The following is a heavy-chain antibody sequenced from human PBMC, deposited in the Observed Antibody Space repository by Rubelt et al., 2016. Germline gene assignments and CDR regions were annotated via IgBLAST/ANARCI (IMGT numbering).Heavy chain of an antibody. CDR2: INIRGDSA. CDR1: GFTFSSYA. CDR3: ARSRNVYNGVLEY. Sequence: GGGLVQPGGSLRLSCAASGFTFSSYAMGWVRQAPGKGLEWVSGINIRGDSAYDADSVKGRFTISRDNAKDSLFLQMNSLSAEDTAVYYCARSRNVYNGVLEYWGQGILVTVSS. D-gene: IGHD5-24*01. V-gene: IGHV3-23*05. J-gene: IGHJ4*02.